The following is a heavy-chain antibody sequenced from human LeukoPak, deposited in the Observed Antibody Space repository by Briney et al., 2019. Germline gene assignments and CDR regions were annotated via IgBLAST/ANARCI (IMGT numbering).Heavy chain of an antibody. CDR3: AREGITIFGVSADAFDI. J-gene: IGHJ3*02. CDR2: ISSSSSTI. Sequence: GGSLRLSCAASGFTFSSYSMNWVRQAPGKGLEWVSYISSSSSTIYYADSVKGRFTISRDNAKNSLYLQMNSLRAEDTAVYYCAREGITIFGVSADAFDIWGQGTMVTVSS. CDR1: GFTFSSYS. V-gene: IGHV3-48*01. D-gene: IGHD3-3*01.